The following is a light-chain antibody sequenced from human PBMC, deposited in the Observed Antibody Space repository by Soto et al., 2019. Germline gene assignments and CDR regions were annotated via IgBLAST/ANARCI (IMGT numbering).Light chain of an antibody. J-gene: IGKJ1*01. CDR3: QQYNGYSRT. V-gene: IGKV1-5*01. Sequence: DIHMTQSPSTLSASVLDIVTITFLASQSISDSLAWYQQKPGKAPDLLISDVSSLERGVASRFSGSGSGTEFTLTISSMQPDDFATYYCQQYNGYSRTFGQGTKVDI. CDR1: QSISDS. CDR2: DVS.